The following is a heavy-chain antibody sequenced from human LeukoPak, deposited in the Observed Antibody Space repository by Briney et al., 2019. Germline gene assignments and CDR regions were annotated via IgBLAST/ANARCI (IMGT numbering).Heavy chain of an antibody. CDR2: ISSSSSYI. Sequence: GGSLRLSCEVSGFTFSSYSMTWVRQAPGKGLEWVSSISSSSSYIYYADSVKGRFTISRDNAKNSLYLQMNSLRAEDTAVYYCARDKWFGGTDYWGQGTLVTVSS. CDR1: GFTFSSYS. CDR3: ARDKWFGGTDY. V-gene: IGHV3-21*06. D-gene: IGHD3-10*01. J-gene: IGHJ4*02.